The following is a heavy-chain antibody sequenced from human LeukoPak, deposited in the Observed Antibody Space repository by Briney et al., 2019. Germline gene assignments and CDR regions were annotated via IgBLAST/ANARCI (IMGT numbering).Heavy chain of an antibody. V-gene: IGHV4-34*01. CDR3: ARSFRYYYDSSGYYNY. Sequence: SETLSLTCAVYGGSFSGYYWSWIRQPPGKGLEWIGEINHSGSTNYNPSLKSRVTISVDTSKNQFSLKLSSVTAADTAVYYWARSFRYYYDSSGYYNYWGQGTLVTVSS. D-gene: IGHD3-22*01. CDR2: INHSGST. J-gene: IGHJ4*02. CDR1: GGSFSGYY.